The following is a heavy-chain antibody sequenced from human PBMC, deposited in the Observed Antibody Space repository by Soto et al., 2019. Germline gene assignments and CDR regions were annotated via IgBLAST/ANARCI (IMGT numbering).Heavy chain of an antibody. V-gene: IGHV3-33*03. CDR1: GFNFSRHV. CDR3: ARMRRYDIDY. Sequence: PGGSLRLSCVATGFNFSRHVMHWVRQAPGKGLEWVAVIWHDGSNIYYVDSVKGRLTISRDNSKNTLYLQMNNMRVEDTAVYYCARMRRYDIDYWGQGTLVTVSS. CDR2: IWHDGSNI. D-gene: IGHD1-1*01. J-gene: IGHJ4*02.